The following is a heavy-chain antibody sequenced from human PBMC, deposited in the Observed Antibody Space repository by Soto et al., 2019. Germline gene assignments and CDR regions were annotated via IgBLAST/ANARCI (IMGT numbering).Heavy chain of an antibody. CDR2: IFHNGNT. V-gene: IGHV4-4*02. CDR1: GGSISSSNW. Sequence: QVQLQESGPGLVKPSGTLSRTCAVSGGSISSSNWWSWVRQPPGKGLEWIGEIFHNGNTYSNPSLTGRVTMSVDKSKNQFSLNLNSVTAADTAVYYCASRSYAMDIWGQGTTVTVSS. CDR3: ASRSYAMDI. J-gene: IGHJ6*02. D-gene: IGHD3-16*02.